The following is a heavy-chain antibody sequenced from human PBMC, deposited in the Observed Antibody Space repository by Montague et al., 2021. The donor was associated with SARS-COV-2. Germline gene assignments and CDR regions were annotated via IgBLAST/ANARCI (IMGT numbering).Heavy chain of an antibody. Sequence: SLRLSCAASGFTFRIYEMNWVRQAPGKGLEWVSYISSSGSTIYYADSVKGRFTISRDNAKNSLYLQMNSLRAGDTAVYYCARDGRFGELDYRGQGTLVTVST. V-gene: IGHV3-48*03. CDR2: ISSSGSTI. CDR1: GFTFRIYE. D-gene: IGHD3-10*01. CDR3: ARDGRFGELDY. J-gene: IGHJ4*02.